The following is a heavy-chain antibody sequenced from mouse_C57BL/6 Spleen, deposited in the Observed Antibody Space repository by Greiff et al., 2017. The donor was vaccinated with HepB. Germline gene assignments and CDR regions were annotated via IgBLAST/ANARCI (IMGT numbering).Heavy chain of an antibody. D-gene: IGHD2-14*01. CDR2: IDPSDSYT. J-gene: IGHJ2*01. CDR1: GYTFTSYW. Sequence: QVQLKQPGAELVKPGASVKLSCKASGYTFTSYWMQWVKQRPGQGLEWIGEIDPSDSYTNYNQKFKGKATLTVDTSSSTAYMQLSSLTSEDSAVYYCARRVPRNFDYWGQGTTLTVSS. V-gene: IGHV1-50*01. CDR3: ARRVPRNFDY.